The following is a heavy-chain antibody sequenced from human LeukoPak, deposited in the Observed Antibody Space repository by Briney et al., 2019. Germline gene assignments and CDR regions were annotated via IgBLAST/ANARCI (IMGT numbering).Heavy chain of an antibody. D-gene: IGHD6-6*01. CDR1: GGSIRSYY. V-gene: IGHV4-59*12. CDR2: IYYSGST. CDR3: ARTRWGPIAARPSFDY. Sequence: SETLSLTCTVSGGSIRSYYWSWIRQPPGKGVEWIGYIYYSGSTNYNPSLKSRVTISVDTSKNQFSLKLSSVTAADTAVYYCARTRWGPIAARPSFDYWGQGTLVTVSS. J-gene: IGHJ4*02.